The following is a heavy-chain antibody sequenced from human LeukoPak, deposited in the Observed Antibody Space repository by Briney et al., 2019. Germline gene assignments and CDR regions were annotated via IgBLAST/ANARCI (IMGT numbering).Heavy chain of an antibody. D-gene: IGHD3-22*01. CDR2: INPNSGGT. J-gene: IGHJ4*02. CDR1: GYTFTGYY. Sequence: ASVKVSCKASGYTFTGYYMHWVRQAPGQGLEGMGRINPNSGGTNYAQKFQGGVTMPRDTSITTAYMELSRLRSDDTAVYYCAREFDYYDSSGPGRDYWGQGALVTVSS. CDR3: AREFDYYDSSGPGRDY. V-gene: IGHV1-2*06.